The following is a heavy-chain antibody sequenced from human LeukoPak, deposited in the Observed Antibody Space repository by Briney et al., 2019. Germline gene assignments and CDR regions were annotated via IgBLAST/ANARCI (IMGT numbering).Heavy chain of an antibody. J-gene: IGHJ6*02. CDR2: ISYDGSNK. D-gene: IGHD3-10*01. V-gene: IGHV3-30-3*01. CDR1: GFTFSSYA. Sequence: GGSLRLSCAASGFTFSSYAMHWVRQAPGKGLEWVAVISYDGSNKYYADSVKGRFTISRDNSKNTLYLQMNSLRAEDTAVYYCARDLQVRGVYGMDVWGQGTTVTVSS. CDR3: ARDLQVRGVYGMDV.